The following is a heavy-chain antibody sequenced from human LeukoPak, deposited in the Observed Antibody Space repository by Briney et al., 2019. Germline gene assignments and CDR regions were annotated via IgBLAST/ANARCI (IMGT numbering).Heavy chain of an antibody. Sequence: GGSLRLSCAASGFTFSSYWMTWVRQGPGKGLEWVANVKPDGSLIYYVDSVKGRFTISRDNAKNSLYLQMNSLRAEDTAVYYCAKWELYSGFYYIDYWGQGTLATVSS. CDR3: AKWELYSGFYYIDY. V-gene: IGHV3-7*01. CDR1: GFTFSSYW. D-gene: IGHD1-26*01. CDR2: VKPDGSLI. J-gene: IGHJ4*02.